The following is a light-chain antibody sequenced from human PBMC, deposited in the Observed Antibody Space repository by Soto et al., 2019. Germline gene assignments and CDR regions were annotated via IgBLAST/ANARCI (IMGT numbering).Light chain of an antibody. CDR2: LGS. V-gene: IGKV2-28*01. Sequence: DIVMTQSPLSLPVTPGEPATISCRSGQSLLHTNGYTYLDWYLQKPGQSQQLQIYLGSTRDSGVPDKLSGSGSDTDFTLKISRVEAEDVEVYYCMQALHTPWTFGQGTKLEIK. CDR1: QSLLHTNGYTY. CDR3: MQALHTPWT. J-gene: IGKJ2*02.